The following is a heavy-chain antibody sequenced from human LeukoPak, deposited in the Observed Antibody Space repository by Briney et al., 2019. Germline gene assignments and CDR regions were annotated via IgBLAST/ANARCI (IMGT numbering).Heavy chain of an antibody. CDR2: IKQDGSEK. CDR1: GFTFSSYW. Sequence: GGSLRLSCAASGFTFSSYWMSWVRQAPGKGLEWVANIKQDGSEKYYVDSVKGRFTISRDNAKNSLYLQMNSLRAEDTAVYYCARVGSHYSNYAYYYYMDVWGKGTTVTVSS. J-gene: IGHJ6*03. CDR3: ARVGSHYSNYAYYYYMDV. D-gene: IGHD4-11*01. V-gene: IGHV3-7*01.